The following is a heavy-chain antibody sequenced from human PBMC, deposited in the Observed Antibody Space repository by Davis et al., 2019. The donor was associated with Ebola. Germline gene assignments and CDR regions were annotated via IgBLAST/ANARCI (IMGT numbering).Heavy chain of an antibody. J-gene: IGHJ4*02. CDR3: ARDGYNPGGY. D-gene: IGHD5-24*01. Sequence: SSEQVSCKASGCTFSSYAISWLRQAPGQGLEWMGGIIPIFGTANYAQKFQGRVTITADESTSTAYMELSSLVSEDTAVYYCARDGYNPGGYWGQGTLVTVSS. CDR2: IIPIFGTA. CDR1: GCTFSSYA. V-gene: IGHV1-69*13.